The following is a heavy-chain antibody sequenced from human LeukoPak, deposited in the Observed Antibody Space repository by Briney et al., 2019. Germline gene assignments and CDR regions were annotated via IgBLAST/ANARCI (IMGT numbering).Heavy chain of an antibody. V-gene: IGHV1-18*01. CDR3: ARTDLRGSYYLPRP. J-gene: IGHJ5*02. Sequence: ASVKVSCKASGYTFTSYGISWVRQAPGQGLEWMAWISAYNGNTNYAQKLQGRVTMTTDTSTGTAYMELRSLRSDDTAVYYCARTDLRGSYYLPRPWGQGTLVTVSS. CDR2: ISAYNGNT. CDR1: GYTFTSYG. D-gene: IGHD1-26*01.